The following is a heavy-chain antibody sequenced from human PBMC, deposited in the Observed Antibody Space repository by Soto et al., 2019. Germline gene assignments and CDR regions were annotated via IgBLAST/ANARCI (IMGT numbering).Heavy chain of an antibody. Sequence: QVQLQESGPGLVKPSQTLSLTCTVSGGSISSGDYYWSWIRQPPGKGLEWIGYIYYSGSTYYNPSLKSRVTISVDTSKNQFSLKLSSVTDADTAVYYCARRISYDSSGYYFGMAFDIWGQGTMVTVSS. J-gene: IGHJ3*02. CDR1: GGSISSGDYY. CDR2: IYYSGST. D-gene: IGHD3-22*01. CDR3: ARRISYDSSGYYFGMAFDI. V-gene: IGHV4-30-4*01.